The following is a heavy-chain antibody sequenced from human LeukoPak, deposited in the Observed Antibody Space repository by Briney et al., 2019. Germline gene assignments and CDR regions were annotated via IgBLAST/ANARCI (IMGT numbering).Heavy chain of an antibody. Sequence: PGGSLRLSCAASGFTFSSYWMSSVRQAPGKGLEWVANIKQDGSEKYYVDSVKGRFTISRDNAKNSLYLQMNSLRAEDTAVYYCARLVVTVVGVRAYYYYYYMDVWGKGTTVTVSS. J-gene: IGHJ6*03. CDR2: IKQDGSEK. CDR3: ARLVVTVVGVRAYYYYYYMDV. CDR1: GFTFSSYW. D-gene: IGHD2-15*01. V-gene: IGHV3-7*01.